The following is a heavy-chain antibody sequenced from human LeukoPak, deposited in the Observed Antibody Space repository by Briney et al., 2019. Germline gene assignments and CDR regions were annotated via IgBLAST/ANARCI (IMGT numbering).Heavy chain of an antibody. V-gene: IGHV1-8*02. J-gene: IGHJ5*02. D-gene: IGHD7-27*01. CDR2: VNPNNGDA. Sequence: ASVKVSCKASGYIFTDYYMHWVRQAAGQGLEWMGWVNPNNGDAGFSQKFQGRVTLTSNTSLTTAYMELTSPTSEDTAVYYCARGLGTYWGKDFLNWFDPWGQGTLVTVSS. CDR3: ARGLGTYWGKDFLNWFDP. CDR1: GYIFTDYY.